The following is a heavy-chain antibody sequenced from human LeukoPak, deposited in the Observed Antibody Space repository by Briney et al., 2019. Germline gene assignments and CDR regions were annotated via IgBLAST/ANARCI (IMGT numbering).Heavy chain of an antibody. CDR1: GYTFTSYD. Sequence: ASVKVSCKASGYTFTSYDINWVRQAPGQGLEWMGWINPNSGGTNYAQKFQGRVTMTRDTSISTAYMELSRLRSDDTAVYYCARQVWSGYSYYFDYWGQGTLVTVSS. D-gene: IGHD3-3*01. CDR3: ARQVWSGYSYYFDY. J-gene: IGHJ4*02. CDR2: INPNSGGT. V-gene: IGHV1-2*02.